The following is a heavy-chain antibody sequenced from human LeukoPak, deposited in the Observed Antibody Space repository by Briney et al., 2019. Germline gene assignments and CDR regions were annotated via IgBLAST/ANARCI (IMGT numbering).Heavy chain of an antibody. V-gene: IGHV3-11*01. CDR1: GFTFSDYY. Sequence: GGSLRLSCAASGFTFSDYYMSWIRQAPGKGLEWVSYISSSGSTIYYADSVKGRFTISRDNAKNSLYLQMNSLRAEDTAVYYCARDRVRKRANMVATTDYWGQGTLVTASS. CDR2: ISSSGSTI. J-gene: IGHJ4*02. CDR3: ARDRVRKRANMVATTDY. D-gene: IGHD5-12*01.